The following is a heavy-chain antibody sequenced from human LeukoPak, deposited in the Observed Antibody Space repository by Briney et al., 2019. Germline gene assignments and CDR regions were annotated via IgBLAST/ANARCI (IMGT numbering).Heavy chain of an antibody. V-gene: IGHV1-2*02. Sequence: GASVKVSCKASGYTFTGYYMHWVRQAPGQGLEWMGWINPNSGGTNYAQKFQGRVTMTRDTSISTAYMELSRLRSDDTAVYYCARDEWGGSGSYAFRDGMDVWGQGTTVTVSS. D-gene: IGHD3-10*01. J-gene: IGHJ6*02. CDR3: ARDEWGGSGSYAFRDGMDV. CDR1: GYTFTGYY. CDR2: INPNSGGT.